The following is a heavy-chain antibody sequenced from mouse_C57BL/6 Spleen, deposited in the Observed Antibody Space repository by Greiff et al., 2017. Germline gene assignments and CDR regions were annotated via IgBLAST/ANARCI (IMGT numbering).Heavy chain of an antibody. J-gene: IGHJ2*01. V-gene: IGHV1-69*01. CDR1: GYTFTSYW. D-gene: IGHD2-4*01. CDR3: ARSEGLQDFDY. CDR2: IDPSDSYT. Sequence: QVQLKQPGAELVMPGASVKLSCKASGYTFTSYWMHWVKQRPGQGLEWIGEIDPSDSYTNYNQKFKGKSTLTVDKSSSTAYMQLSSLTSEDSAVYYCARSEGLQDFDYWGQGTTLTVSS.